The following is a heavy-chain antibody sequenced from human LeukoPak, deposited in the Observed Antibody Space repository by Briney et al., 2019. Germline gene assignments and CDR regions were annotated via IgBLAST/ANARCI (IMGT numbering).Heavy chain of an antibody. Sequence: KPSETLSLTCTVSGGSISSYYWSWIRQPPGKGLEWIGEINHSGSTNYNPSLKSRVTISVDTSKNQFSLKLSSVTAADTAVYYCARGSIAARRAAAFDYWGQGTLVTVSS. D-gene: IGHD6-6*01. J-gene: IGHJ4*02. V-gene: IGHV4-34*01. CDR2: INHSGST. CDR3: ARGSIAARRAAAFDY. CDR1: GGSISSYY.